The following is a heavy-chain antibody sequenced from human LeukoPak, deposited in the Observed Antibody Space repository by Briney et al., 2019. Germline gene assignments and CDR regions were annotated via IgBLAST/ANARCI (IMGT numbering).Heavy chain of an antibody. CDR2: INPSGGST. CDR3: AREKYYASGSIYNRIDY. J-gene: IGHJ4*02. Sequence: VASVKVSCKASGYTFTSYYMHWVRQAPGQGLEWMGIINPSGGSTSYAQKFQGRVTMTRDMSTSTVYMELSSLRSEDTAVYYCAREKYYASGSIYNRIDYWGQGTLVTVSS. D-gene: IGHD3-10*01. V-gene: IGHV1-46*01. CDR1: GYTFTSYY.